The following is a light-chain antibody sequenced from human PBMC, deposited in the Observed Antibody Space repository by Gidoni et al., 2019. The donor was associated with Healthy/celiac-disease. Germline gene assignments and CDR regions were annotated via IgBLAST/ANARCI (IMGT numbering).Light chain of an antibody. CDR2: KAS. CDR3: QQYNSYRET. CDR1: QSISSW. Sequence: DIQMTQSPSTLSASVGDRVTITCRASQSISSWLVWYQQKPGKAPKLLIYKASSLESGVPSRFSGSGSGTEFTLTISSLQPDDFATYYCQQYNSYRETFGQGTKLEIK. J-gene: IGKJ2*01. V-gene: IGKV1-5*03.